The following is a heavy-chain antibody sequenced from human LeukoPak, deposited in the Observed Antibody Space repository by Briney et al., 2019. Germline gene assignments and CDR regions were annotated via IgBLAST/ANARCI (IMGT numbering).Heavy chain of an antibody. CDR3: ARERIPGYFDY. CDR1: GFTFSNHS. Sequence: PGGSLRLSCAASGFTFSNHSMDWVRQAPGKGLEWVSYISRSSRTIYYADSVKGRFTISRDNGKNSLYLQMKSLRAEDTAVYYCARERIPGYFDYWGRGSLVTVSS. V-gene: IGHV3-48*01. J-gene: IGHJ4*02. CDR2: ISRSSRTI.